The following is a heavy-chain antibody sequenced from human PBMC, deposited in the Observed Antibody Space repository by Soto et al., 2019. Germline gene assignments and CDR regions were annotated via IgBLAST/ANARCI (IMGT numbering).Heavy chain of an antibody. V-gene: IGHV3-23*01. CDR1: GFTFSSYD. CDR3: TKDDRVWGVVPHFDY. D-gene: IGHD3-10*01. Sequence: GESLKISCVGSGFTFSSYDMTWVRQAPGRGLEWVAAISISGERIYYSDSVKGRFTVSRDNSRRTLFLQMKSLTVEDTAVYYCTKDDRVWGVVPHFDYWGLGTLVTVSS. J-gene: IGHJ4*02. CDR2: ISISGERI.